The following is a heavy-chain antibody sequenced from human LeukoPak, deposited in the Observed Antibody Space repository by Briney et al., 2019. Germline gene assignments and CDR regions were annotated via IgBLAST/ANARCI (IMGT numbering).Heavy chain of an antibody. V-gene: IGHV4-61*05. Sequence: PSETLSLTCTVSGGSISSSSYYWGWIRQPPGKGLEWIGYIYYSGSTNYNPSLKSRVTISVDTSKNQFSLKLSSVTAADTAVYYCARGVWSGYSSPVSAFDIWGQGTMVTVSS. D-gene: IGHD3-3*01. CDR2: IYYSGST. CDR1: GGSISSSSYY. CDR3: ARGVWSGYSSPVSAFDI. J-gene: IGHJ3*02.